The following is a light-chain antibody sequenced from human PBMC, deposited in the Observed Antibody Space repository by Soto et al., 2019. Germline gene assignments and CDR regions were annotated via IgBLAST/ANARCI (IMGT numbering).Light chain of an antibody. J-gene: IGKJ3*01. CDR3: QRYYSAPFT. V-gene: IGKV1-27*01. CDR2: AAS. Sequence: DIQMTQSPSSLSAFLGDRVTITCRASQGISDYLVWYQQKPGKVPKLLIYAASPLRSGVPPRFSGTGSGTDFTLTISSLQPEDVATYYCQRYYSAPFTFGPGTKVDIK. CDR1: QGISDY.